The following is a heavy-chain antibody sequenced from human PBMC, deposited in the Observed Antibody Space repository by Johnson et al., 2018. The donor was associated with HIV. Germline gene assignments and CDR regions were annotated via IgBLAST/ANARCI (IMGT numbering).Heavy chain of an antibody. CDR3: ARKKGGMVYAFDI. CDR2: IRYDGSNK. CDR1: GFTFSSYG. Sequence: QVQLVESGGGVVQPGGSLRLSCAASGFTFSSYGMHWVRQAPGKGLEWVAFIRYDGSNKYYADSVKGRFTISRDNSKNTLYLQMNSLRAEDTAVYYCARKKGGMVYAFDIWGQGTMVTVSS. D-gene: IGHD2-8*01. V-gene: IGHV3-30*02. J-gene: IGHJ3*02.